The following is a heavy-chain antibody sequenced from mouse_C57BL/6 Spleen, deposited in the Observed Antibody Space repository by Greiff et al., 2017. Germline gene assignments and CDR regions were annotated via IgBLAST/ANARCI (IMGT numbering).Heavy chain of an antibody. Sequence: EVKLVESGPELVKPGASVKISCKASGYSFTDYNMNWVKQSNGKSLEWIGVINPNYGTTSYNQKFKGKATLTVDQSSSTAYMQLNSLTSEDSAVYYCAGDYDYDRDYAMDYWGQGTSVTVSS. CDR2: INPNYGTT. J-gene: IGHJ4*01. D-gene: IGHD2-4*01. V-gene: IGHV1-39*01. CDR3: AGDYDYDRDYAMDY. CDR1: GYSFTDYN.